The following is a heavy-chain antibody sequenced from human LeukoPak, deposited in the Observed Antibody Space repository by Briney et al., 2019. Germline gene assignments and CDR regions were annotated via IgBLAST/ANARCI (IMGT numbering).Heavy chain of an antibody. D-gene: IGHD3-10*01. CDR2: IYYSATT. V-gene: IGHV4-61*03. CDR1: GGSFSSGSYY. J-gene: IGHJ4*02. CDR3: AREMVRGVITKYFDY. Sequence: PSETLSLTCTVSGGSFSSGSYYWTWIRQPPGKGLEWIGYIYYSATTNYNPSLKSRVTISVDTSNNHFSLKLSSVTAADTAVYYCAREMVRGVITKYFDYWGQGTLVTVSS.